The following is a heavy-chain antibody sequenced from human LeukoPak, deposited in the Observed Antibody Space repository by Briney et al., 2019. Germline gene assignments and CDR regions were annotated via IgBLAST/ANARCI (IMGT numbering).Heavy chain of an antibody. V-gene: IGHV3-43*02. J-gene: IGHJ4*02. CDR1: GLPIADFA. CDR3: AKESGKFDY. CDR2: ISGDGVST. Sequence: EGSLRLSCVASGLPIADFAMHWVRQAPGKGLEWVPLISGDGVSTFYADSVKGRFSISRDNSKNSLYLEMNSLRTEDAAMYYCAKESGKFDYWGQGTLVAVSS.